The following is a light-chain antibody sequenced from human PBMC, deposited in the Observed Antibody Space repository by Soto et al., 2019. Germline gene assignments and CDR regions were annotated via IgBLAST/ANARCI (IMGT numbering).Light chain of an antibody. CDR1: QGISNW. Sequence: DIQMTQSPSTLSASIGDRVTIACRASQGISNWLAWYQQKPGKAPKLLIFHASSLESGVPSRFSGSGSGTEFTLTISSLQPDDFATYYCQQHNSYPWTFGQGTKVDIK. CDR3: QQHNSYPWT. CDR2: HAS. V-gene: IGKV1-5*01. J-gene: IGKJ1*01.